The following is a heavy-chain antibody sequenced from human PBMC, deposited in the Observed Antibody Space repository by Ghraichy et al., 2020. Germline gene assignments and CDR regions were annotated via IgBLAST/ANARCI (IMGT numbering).Heavy chain of an antibody. CDR3: ARREGITVTPPSGGYYYYMDV. CDR1: GGSFSGYY. V-gene: IGHV4-34*01. CDR2: INHSGST. J-gene: IGHJ6*03. D-gene: IGHD4-17*01. Sequence: SETLSLTCAVYGGSFSGYYWSWIRQPPGKGLEWIGEINHSGSTNYNPSLKSRVTISVDTSKNQFSLKLSSVTAADTAVYYCARREGITVTPPSGGYYYYMDVWGKGTTVTVSS.